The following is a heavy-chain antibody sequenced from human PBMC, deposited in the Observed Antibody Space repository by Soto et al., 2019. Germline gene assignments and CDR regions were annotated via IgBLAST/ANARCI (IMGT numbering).Heavy chain of an antibody. CDR2: INPNSGGT. CDR3: AAADPNYYYGMDV. V-gene: IGHV1-2*04. Sequence: ASVKVSCKASGYTFTGYYMHWVRRAPGQGLEWMGWINPNSGGTNYAQKFQGWVTMTRDTSISTAYMELSRLRSDDTAVYYCAAADPNYYYGMDVWGQGTTVIVTS. D-gene: IGHD6-13*01. J-gene: IGHJ6*02. CDR1: GYTFTGYY.